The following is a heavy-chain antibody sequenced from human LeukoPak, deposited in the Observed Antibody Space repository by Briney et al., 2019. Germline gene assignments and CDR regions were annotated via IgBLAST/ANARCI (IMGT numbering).Heavy chain of an antibody. CDR1: GGSISSSSYY. V-gene: IGHV4-61*02. J-gene: IGHJ6*03. CDR3: AREKEVWVQNYYYYYMDV. Sequence: PSETLSLTCTVSGGSISSSSYYWSWIRQPAGKGLEWIGRIYTTGGTNYNPSLKSRVTMSVDTSKNQFSLKLSSVTAADTAVYYCAREKEVWVQNYYYYYMDVWGKGTTVTISS. CDR2: IYTTGGT. D-gene: IGHD3-16*01.